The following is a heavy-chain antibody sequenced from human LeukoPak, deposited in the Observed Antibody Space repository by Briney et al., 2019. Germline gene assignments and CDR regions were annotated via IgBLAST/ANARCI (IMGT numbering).Heavy chain of an antibody. CDR3: ARHSGSYGEYFDY. Sequence: SETLSLTCTVSGGSISSYYWSWIRQPPGKGLEWIGYIYYSGSTKYNPSLKSRVTISVDTSKNQFSLKLSSVTAADTAVYYCARHSGSYGEYFDYWGQGTLVTVSS. J-gene: IGHJ4*02. CDR1: GGSISSYY. D-gene: IGHD1-26*01. CDR2: IYYSGST. V-gene: IGHV4-59*08.